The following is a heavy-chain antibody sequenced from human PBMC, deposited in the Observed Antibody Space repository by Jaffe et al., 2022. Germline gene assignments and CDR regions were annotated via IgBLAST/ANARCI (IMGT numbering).Heavy chain of an antibody. Sequence: QVQLQESGPGLVKPSETLSLTCTVSGGSISSYYWSWIRQPPGKGLEWIGYIYYSGSTNYNPSLKSRVTISVDTSKNQFSLKLSSVTAADTAVYYCARVGYSGYDRHYFDYWGQGTLVTVSS. V-gene: IGHV4-59*01. CDR2: IYYSGST. J-gene: IGHJ4*02. D-gene: IGHD5-12*01. CDR3: ARVGYSGYDRHYFDY. CDR1: GGSISSYY.